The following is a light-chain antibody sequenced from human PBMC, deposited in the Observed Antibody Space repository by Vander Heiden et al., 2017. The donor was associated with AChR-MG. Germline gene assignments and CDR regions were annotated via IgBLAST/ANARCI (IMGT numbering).Light chain of an antibody. J-gene: IGKJ2*01. Sequence: DIAFTHSPRTLSLSPGERVTISCRASQSVNSNYLAWFQQKPGQVPRLLIYGAFRRATGIPDRFSGSGSGTDFTLTISRLEPEDFGVFYCRQDDGSPRTFGEGTRLEIK. CDR3: RQDDGSPRT. V-gene: IGKV3-20*01. CDR1: QSVNSNY. CDR2: GAF.